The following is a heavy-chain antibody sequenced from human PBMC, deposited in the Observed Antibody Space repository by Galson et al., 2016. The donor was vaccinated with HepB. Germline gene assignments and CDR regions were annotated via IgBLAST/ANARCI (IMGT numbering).Heavy chain of an antibody. J-gene: IGHJ4*02. CDR1: GFSFSGYS. Sequence: SLRLSCAASGFSFSGYSMNWVRQAPGKGLQWVSSISGSSTYIYYADSLKCRFTISRDNAKNSLYLQMNSLRAEDTAVYYCARDTDVHCSGGSCYGRDYWGQGTLVPVTS. CDR2: ISGSSTYI. D-gene: IGHD2-15*01. V-gene: IGHV3-21*01. CDR3: ARDTDVHCSGGSCYGRDY.